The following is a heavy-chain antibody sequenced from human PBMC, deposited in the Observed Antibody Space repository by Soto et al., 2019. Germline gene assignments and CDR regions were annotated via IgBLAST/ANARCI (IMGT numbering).Heavy chain of an antibody. Sequence: SLTGTVSGGSISSGGYYWSWIRQPPGKGLEWIGYIYYSGSTYYNPSLKSRVTISVDTSKNQFSLKLSSVTAADTAVYYCAREVAYYYDSSGYYSHYYYGMDVWGQGTTVTVS. CDR2: IYYSGST. CDR1: GGSISSGGYY. D-gene: IGHD3-22*01. CDR3: AREVAYYYDSSGYYSHYYYGMDV. J-gene: IGHJ6*02. V-gene: IGHV4-30-4*01.